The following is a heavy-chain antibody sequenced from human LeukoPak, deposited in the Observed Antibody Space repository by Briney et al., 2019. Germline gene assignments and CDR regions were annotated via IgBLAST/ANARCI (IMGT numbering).Heavy chain of an antibody. CDR2: PEDGET. Sequence: PEDGETIYAQNFQGRVTMTEDTSTDTAYMELSSLRSEDTGVYYCATIPLGGSSGWLGAFDIWGQGTMVTVSS. J-gene: IGHJ3*02. D-gene: IGHD6-19*01. CDR3: ATIPLGGSSGWLGAFDI. V-gene: IGHV1-24*01.